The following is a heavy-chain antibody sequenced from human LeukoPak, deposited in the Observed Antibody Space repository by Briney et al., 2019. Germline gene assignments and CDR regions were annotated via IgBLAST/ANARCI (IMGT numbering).Heavy chain of an antibody. J-gene: IGHJ1*01. D-gene: IGHD2-2*01. V-gene: IGHV1-69*04. CDR1: GGTSSSYA. Sequence: SVKVSCKASGGTSSSYAISWVRQAPGQGLEWMGRIIPILGIANYAQKFQGRVTITADKSTSTAYMELSSLRSEDTAVYYCAKMGRVFQLLAYFQHWGQGTLVTVSS. CDR2: IIPILGIA. CDR3: AKMGRVFQLLAYFQH.